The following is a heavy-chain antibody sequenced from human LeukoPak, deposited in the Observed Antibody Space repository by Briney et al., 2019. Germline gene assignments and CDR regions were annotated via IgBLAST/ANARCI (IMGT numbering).Heavy chain of an antibody. CDR3: ARGTEDIVVVVAADTHAFDI. J-gene: IGHJ3*02. CDR1: GYTFTSYY. V-gene: IGHV1-46*01. CDR2: INPSGGST. D-gene: IGHD2-15*01. Sequence: ASVKVSCKASGYTFTSYYMHWARQAPGQGLEWMGIINPSGGSTSYAQKFQGRVTMTRDTSTSTAYMELSSLRSEDTAVYYCARGTEDIVVVVAADTHAFDIWGQGTMVTVSS.